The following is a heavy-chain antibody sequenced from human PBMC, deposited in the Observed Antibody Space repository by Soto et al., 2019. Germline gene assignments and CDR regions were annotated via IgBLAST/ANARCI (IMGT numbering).Heavy chain of an antibody. V-gene: IGHV3-23*01. CDR2: ISGSGGST. Sequence: VRLSCAGSGFTFSSYAMSWVRQAPVKGLEWVSAISGSGGSTYYADSLKGRFTISRDNSKNTLYLQMNSLRAEDMAVYYCAKDSSSWYVSSYCDYWGQGTLVTVSS. J-gene: IGHJ4*02. CDR3: AKDSSSWYVSSYCDY. CDR1: GFTFSSYA. D-gene: IGHD6-13*01.